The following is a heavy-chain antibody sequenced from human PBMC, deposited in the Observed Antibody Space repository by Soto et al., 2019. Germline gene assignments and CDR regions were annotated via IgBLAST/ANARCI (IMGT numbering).Heavy chain of an antibody. Sequence: GSLRLSCAASGFTFSSYSMNWVRQAPGKGLEWVSYISSSSSTIYYADSVKGRFTISRDNAKNSLYLQMNSLRAEDTAVYYCARAHDFWSGYPHYYGMDVWGQGTTVTVSS. D-gene: IGHD3-3*01. CDR2: ISSSSSTI. J-gene: IGHJ6*02. V-gene: IGHV3-48*04. CDR3: ARAHDFWSGYPHYYGMDV. CDR1: GFTFSSYS.